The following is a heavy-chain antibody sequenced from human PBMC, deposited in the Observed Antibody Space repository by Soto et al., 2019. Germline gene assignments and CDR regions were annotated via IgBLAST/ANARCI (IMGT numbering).Heavy chain of an antibody. Sequence: SETLSLPCLVSGVSIPSYHVRFLRKLHGKGLEWIAYTSYTGNTEYNPSLKSRVTISIDTSKNQLSLKLTSMTAADTAVYYCARDMNAGFTHYFDPWGQGTLVTGSS. CDR2: TSYTGNT. J-gene: IGHJ5*02. V-gene: IGHV4-59*01. D-gene: IGHD1-26*01. CDR3: ARDMNAGFTHYFDP. CDR1: GVSIPSYH.